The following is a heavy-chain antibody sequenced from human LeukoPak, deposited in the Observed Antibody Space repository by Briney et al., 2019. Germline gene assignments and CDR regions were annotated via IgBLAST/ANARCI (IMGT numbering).Heavy chain of an antibody. CDR2: ISSSGGRT. V-gene: IGHV3-64D*09. CDR3: VKGRYSNSWYSSDY. Sequence: GRSLRLSCSASGFTFSSYAMHWVRQDPGKGLEYVSAISSSGGRTYYADSVRGRFTISRDNSKNTLYLQMSSLRAKDTAVYYCVKGRYSNSWYSSDYWGQGTLVTVSS. CDR1: GFTFSSYA. J-gene: IGHJ4*02. D-gene: IGHD6-13*01.